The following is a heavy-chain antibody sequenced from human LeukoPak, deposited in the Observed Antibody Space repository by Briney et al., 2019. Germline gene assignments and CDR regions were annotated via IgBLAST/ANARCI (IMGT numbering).Heavy chain of an antibody. CDR2: IYYSGSI. CDR3: ARDRTDYYDSSGLDY. CDR1: GYSISSSNW. Sequence: PSETLSLTCAVSGYSISSSNWWGWIRQPPGKGLEWIGYIYYSGSIYYNPSLKSRVTMSVDTSKNQFSLKLSSVTAVDTAVYYCARDRTDYYDSSGLDYWGQGTLVTVSS. D-gene: IGHD3-22*01. V-gene: IGHV4-28*03. J-gene: IGHJ4*02.